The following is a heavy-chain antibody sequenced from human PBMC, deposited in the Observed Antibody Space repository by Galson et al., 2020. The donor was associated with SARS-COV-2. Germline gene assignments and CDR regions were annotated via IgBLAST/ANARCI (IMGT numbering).Heavy chain of an antibody. D-gene: IGHD1-1*01. CDR1: GFTFSSYG. CDR3: AKDLSNRDWNDAGYDY. Sequence: GGSLRLSCAASGFTFSSYGMHWVRQAPGKGLEWVAVIWYDGSNKYYADSVKGRFTISRDNSKNTLYLQMNSLRAEDTAVYYCAKDLSNRDWNDAGYDYWGQGTLVTVSS. V-gene: IGHV3-33*06. CDR2: IWYDGSNK. J-gene: IGHJ4*02.